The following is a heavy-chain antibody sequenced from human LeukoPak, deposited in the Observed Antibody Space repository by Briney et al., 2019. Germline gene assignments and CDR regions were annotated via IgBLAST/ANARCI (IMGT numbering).Heavy chain of an antibody. CDR1: GGSFSGYY. CDR2: INHSGST. CDR3: ARGNGGSTTVTSSDDY. Sequence: SETLSLTCAVYGGSFSGYYWSWIRQPPGKGLEWIGEINHSGSTNYNPSLKSRVTISVDTPKNQFSLKLSSVTAADTAVYYCARGNGGSTTVTSSDDYWGQGTLVTVSS. V-gene: IGHV4-34*01. J-gene: IGHJ4*02. D-gene: IGHD4-17*01.